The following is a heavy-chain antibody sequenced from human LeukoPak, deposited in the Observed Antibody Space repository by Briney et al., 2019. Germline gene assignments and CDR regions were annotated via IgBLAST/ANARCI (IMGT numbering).Heavy chain of an antibody. Sequence: PGGSLRLSCAASGFTFSNAGMHWVRQAPGKGLEWVGGIKSKAGGGTTYYAAPEKGRFTISRDDSKNTLYLQMNSLKTEDTAVYYCTTVLRYCTNGVSPPSGAFDFWGQGTMVTVSS. CDR2: IKSKAGGGTT. CDR3: TTVLRYCTNGVSPPSGAFDF. D-gene: IGHD2-8*01. V-gene: IGHV3-15*01. CDR1: GFTFSNAG. J-gene: IGHJ3*01.